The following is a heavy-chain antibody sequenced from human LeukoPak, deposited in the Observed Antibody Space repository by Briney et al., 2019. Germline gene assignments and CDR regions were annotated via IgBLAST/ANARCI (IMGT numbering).Heavy chain of an antibody. D-gene: IGHD1-26*01. CDR2: INHSGST. CDR3: AARVGATDY. J-gene: IGHJ4*02. CDR1: GGSFSGYY. V-gene: IGHV4-34*01. Sequence: SETLSLTCAVYGGSFSGYYWSWIRQPPGKGLEWIGEINHSGSTNYNPSLKSRVTISVDTSKNQFSLKLSSVTAADTAVYYCAARVGATDYWGQGTLVTVSS.